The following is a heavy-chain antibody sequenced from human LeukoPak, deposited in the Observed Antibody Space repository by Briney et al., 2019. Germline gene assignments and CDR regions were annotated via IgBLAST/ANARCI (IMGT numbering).Heavy chain of an antibody. Sequence: SGGSLRLSCAASGFTFSSYAMSWVRQAPGKGLEWVSAISGSGGSTYYADSVKGRFTISRDNSKNTLYLQMNSLRAEDTAVYYRATRVRRYTAMEEERFDYWGQGTLVTVSS. V-gene: IGHV3-23*01. CDR1: GFTFSSYA. J-gene: IGHJ4*02. CDR3: ATRVRRYTAMEEERFDY. CDR2: ISGSGGST. D-gene: IGHD5-18*01.